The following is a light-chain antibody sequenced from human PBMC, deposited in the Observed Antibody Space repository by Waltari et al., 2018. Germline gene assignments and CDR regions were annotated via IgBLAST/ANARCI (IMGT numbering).Light chain of an antibody. V-gene: IGLV1-40*01. CDR3: QSYDSSLSGNVV. J-gene: IGLJ2*01. Sequence: QSVLTQPPSVSGAPGQRVNISCTWRSSNIGAGYDVHWYQLLPGTAPKLLIYGNNNRPSGVPDRFSGSKSGTSASLAITGLQAEDETDYYCQSYDSSLSGNVVFGGGTKLTVL. CDR2: GNN. CDR1: SSNIGAGYD.